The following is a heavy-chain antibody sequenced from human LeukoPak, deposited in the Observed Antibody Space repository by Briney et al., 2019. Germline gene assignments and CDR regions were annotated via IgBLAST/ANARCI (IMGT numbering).Heavy chain of an antibody. Sequence: TGGSLRLSCAASGFTFSSYAMSWVRQTPGKGLEWVSAISGSGGSTYYADSVKGRFTISRDNSKNTLYLQMNSLRAEDTAVYYCAQMGPMVRGDRFDYWGQGTLVTVSS. J-gene: IGHJ4*02. V-gene: IGHV3-23*01. CDR2: ISGSGGST. CDR3: AQMGPMVRGDRFDY. D-gene: IGHD3-10*01. CDR1: GFTFSSYA.